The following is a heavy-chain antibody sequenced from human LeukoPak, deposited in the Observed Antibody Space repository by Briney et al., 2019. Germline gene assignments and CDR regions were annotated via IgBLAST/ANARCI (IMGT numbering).Heavy chain of an antibody. CDR1: GFTFSSYW. J-gene: IGHJ6*02. V-gene: IGHV3-74*01. Sequence: GGSLRLSCAASGFTFSSYWMHWVRQAPGKGLVWVSRINSDGSSTSYADSVKGRFTISRDNAKNTLYLQMNSLRAEDTAVYYCARSSEADYGNGMDVWGQGTTVTVSS. CDR3: ARSSEADYGNGMDV. D-gene: IGHD4-17*01. CDR2: INSDGSST.